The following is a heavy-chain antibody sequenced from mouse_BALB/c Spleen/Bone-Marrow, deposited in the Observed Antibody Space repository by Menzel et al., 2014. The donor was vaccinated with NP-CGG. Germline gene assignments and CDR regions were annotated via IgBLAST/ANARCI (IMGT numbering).Heavy chain of an antibody. D-gene: IGHD2-4*01. J-gene: IGHJ3*01. CDR2: INPYNGGT. Sequence: EVQLQPSGPEVVKPGASMKMSCKASGYSFTGYTMNWVKQSHGKNLEWIGLINPYNGGTHYNQKFKGKATLTVDKSSSAAYMELLSLPSEDSAVYYCAREGDYDYAWFAYWGQGTLITVSA. CDR3: AREGDYDYAWFAY. CDR1: GYSFTGYT. V-gene: IGHV1-18*01.